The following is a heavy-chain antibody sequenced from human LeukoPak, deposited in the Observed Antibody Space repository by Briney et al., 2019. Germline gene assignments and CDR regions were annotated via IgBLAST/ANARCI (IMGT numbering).Heavy chain of an antibody. V-gene: IGHV3-30-3*01. CDR3: ARSMVRGVIGSHFDY. Sequence: GRSLRLSCAASGFTFSSHAMHWVRQAPGKGLEWVAVISYDGSNKYYADSVKGRFTISRDNSKNTLYLQMNSLRAEDTAVYYCARSMVRGVIGSHFDYWGQGTLVTVSS. J-gene: IGHJ4*02. D-gene: IGHD3-10*01. CDR2: ISYDGSNK. CDR1: GFTFSSHA.